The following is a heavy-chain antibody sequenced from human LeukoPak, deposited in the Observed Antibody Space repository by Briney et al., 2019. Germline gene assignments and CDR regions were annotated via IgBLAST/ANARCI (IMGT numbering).Heavy chain of an antibody. CDR3: AKNAVVVAATYYFDY. D-gene: IGHD2-15*01. J-gene: IGHJ4*02. CDR2: ITGSGGST. V-gene: IGHV3-23*01. Sequence: GGSLRLSCVASGLTFSSHAMTWVRQTPEKGLEWVSGITGSGGSTYHAESVKGRFTISRDNSKNTLYLQMNNLRAEDTAIYYCAKNAVVVAATYYFDYWGQGTLVTVSS. CDR1: GLTFSSHA.